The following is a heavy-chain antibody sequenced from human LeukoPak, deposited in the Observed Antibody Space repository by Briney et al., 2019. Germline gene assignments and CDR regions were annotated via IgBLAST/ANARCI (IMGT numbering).Heavy chain of an antibody. J-gene: IGHJ4*02. CDR3: ARRIVPAAMGIDY. CDR2: IYTSGST. CDR1: GGSISSGSYY. D-gene: IGHD2-2*01. V-gene: IGHV4-61*02. Sequence: SETLSPTCTVSGGSISSGSYYWSWIRQPAGKGLEWIGRIYTSGSTNYNPSLKSRVTISVDTSKNQFSLKLSSVTAADTAVYYCARRIVPAAMGIDYWGQGTLVTVSS.